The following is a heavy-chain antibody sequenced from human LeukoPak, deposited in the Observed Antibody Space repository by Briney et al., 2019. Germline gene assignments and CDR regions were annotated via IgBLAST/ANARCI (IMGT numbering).Heavy chain of an antibody. Sequence: SETLSLTCTVSGGSISSSSYYWGWIRQPPGKGLEWIGSIYYSGSTYYNPSLKSRVTISVDTSKNQFSLKLSSVTAADTAVYYCAGYCSSTSCYGSTFWGQGTLVTVSS. CDR2: IYYSGST. CDR1: GGSISSSSYY. CDR3: AGYCSSTSCYGSTF. D-gene: IGHD2-2*01. J-gene: IGHJ4*02. V-gene: IGHV4-39*07.